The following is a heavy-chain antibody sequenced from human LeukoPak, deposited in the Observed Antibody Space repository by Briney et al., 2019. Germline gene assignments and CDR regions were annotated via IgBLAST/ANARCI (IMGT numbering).Heavy chain of an antibody. CDR1: GFTFSSYS. J-gene: IGHJ6*03. CDR3: ARARAAAGTYYYYYIDV. CDR2: ISSSSYI. Sequence: GGSLRLSCAAYGFTFSSYSMNWVRQAPGKGLEWVSSISSSSYIYYADSVKGRLTISRDNAKNSLYLQMNSLRAEDTAVYYCARARAAAGTYYYYYIDVWGKGTTVTVSS. V-gene: IGHV3-21*01. D-gene: IGHD6-13*01.